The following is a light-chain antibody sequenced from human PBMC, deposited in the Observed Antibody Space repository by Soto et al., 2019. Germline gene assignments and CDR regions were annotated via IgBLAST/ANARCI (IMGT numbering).Light chain of an antibody. CDR2: TNN. Sequence: QSVQTQPPSVSGAPGQRVTISCTGSSSNIGAPYDVHWYQQLPGTAPKLLIRTNNNRPSGVPDRFSGSKSGTSASLAITGLQAEDEADYYCQSYDRSLSASVFGGGTKLTVL. V-gene: IGLV1-40*01. CDR3: QSYDRSLSASV. J-gene: IGLJ3*02. CDR1: SSNIGAPYD.